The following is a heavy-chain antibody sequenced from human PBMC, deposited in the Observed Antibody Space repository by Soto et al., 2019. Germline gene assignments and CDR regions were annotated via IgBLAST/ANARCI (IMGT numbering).Heavy chain of an antibody. Sequence: GASVKVSCKASGYTFTGYAISWVRQAPGQGLEWMGGIIPIFGTANYAQKFQGRVTITADESTSTAYMELSSLRSEDTAVYYCARWKEGWLDPWGQGTLVTVSS. J-gene: IGHJ5*02. D-gene: IGHD1-1*01. CDR2: IIPIFGTA. V-gene: IGHV1-69*13. CDR3: ARWKEGWLDP. CDR1: GYTFTGYA.